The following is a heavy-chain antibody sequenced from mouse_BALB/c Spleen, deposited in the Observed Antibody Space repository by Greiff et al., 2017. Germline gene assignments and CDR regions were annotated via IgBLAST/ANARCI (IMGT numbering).Heavy chain of an antibody. Sequence: VQLQQSGAELARPGASVKLSCKASGYTFTSFWMQWVKQRPGQGLEWIGAIYPGDGDTRYTQKFKGKATLTADKSSSTAYMQLSSLASEDSAVYYCARDGIYAMDYWGQGTSVTVSS. CDR3: ARDGIYAMDY. CDR1: GYTFTSFW. D-gene: IGHD2-1*01. J-gene: IGHJ4*01. CDR2: IYPGDGDT. V-gene: IGHV1-87*01.